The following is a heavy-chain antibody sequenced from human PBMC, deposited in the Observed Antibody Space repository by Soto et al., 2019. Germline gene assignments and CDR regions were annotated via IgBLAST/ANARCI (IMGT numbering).Heavy chain of an antibody. CDR1: GFTFSSYS. J-gene: IGHJ5*02. CDR3: ARATAIGNWFDP. D-gene: IGHD3-22*01. Sequence: GGSLRLSCVASGFTFSSYSMNWVRQAPGKGLEWVSSISSTSSYIYYADSLKGRFTISRDNAKDSLYLQMNSLRAEDTAVYYCARATAIGNWFDPWGQGTQVTVSS. CDR2: ISSTSSYI. V-gene: IGHV3-21*01.